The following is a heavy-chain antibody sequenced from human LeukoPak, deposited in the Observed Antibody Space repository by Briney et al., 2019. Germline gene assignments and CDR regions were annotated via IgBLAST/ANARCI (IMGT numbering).Heavy chain of an antibody. V-gene: IGHV1-69*06. J-gene: IGHJ6*03. CDR3: ARNTDSSSSGYYYYYYMDV. CDR2: IIPIFGTA. Sequence: ASVKVSCKASGGTFSSYAISWVRQVPGQGLEWMGGIIPIFGTANYAQKFQGRVTITADKSTSTAYMELSSLRSEDTAVYYCARNTDSSSSGYYYYYYMDVWGKGTTVTVSS. D-gene: IGHD6-6*01. CDR1: GGTFSSYA.